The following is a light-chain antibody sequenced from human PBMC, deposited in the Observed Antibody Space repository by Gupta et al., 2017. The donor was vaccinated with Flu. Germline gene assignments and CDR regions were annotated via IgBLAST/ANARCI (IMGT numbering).Light chain of an antibody. CDR2: DAS. Sequence: EIVLTQSPATLSLSPGERATLSCRASQSVRRYLAWYQHKPGQAPRLLIYDASKRATGIPARFTGRGSGTDFTLTSISLEPEDFALYYWQQCHNGRTFGPGTKVEFK. J-gene: IGKJ1*01. CDR3: QQCHNGRT. V-gene: IGKV3-11*01. CDR1: QSVRRY.